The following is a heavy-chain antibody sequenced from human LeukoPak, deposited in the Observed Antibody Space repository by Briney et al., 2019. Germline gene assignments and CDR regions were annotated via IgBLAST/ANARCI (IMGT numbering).Heavy chain of an antibody. CDR3: AKGSEVLLWFGVYFDY. CDR2: ISWNSGNI. D-gene: IGHD3-10*01. V-gene: IGHV3-9*03. CDR1: GFTFDDYA. J-gene: IGHJ4*02. Sequence: GGSLRLSCAASGFTFDDYAMHLVRQAPGKGLEWVSSISWNSGNIVYADSVKGRFTISRDNAKNSLYLQMNSLRAEDMALYYCAKGSEVLLWFGVYFDYWGQGTLVTVSS.